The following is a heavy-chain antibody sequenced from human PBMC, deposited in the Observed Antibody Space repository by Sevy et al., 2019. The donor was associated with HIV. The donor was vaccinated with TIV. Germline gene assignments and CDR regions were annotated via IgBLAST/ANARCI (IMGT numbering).Heavy chain of an antibody. CDR1: GFTFSNYA. CDR3: AGGRYDSSGSFDAFDI. CDR2: IFRSGGVT. D-gene: IGHD3-22*01. V-gene: IGHV3-23*01. Sequence: GGSLRLSCAASGFTFSNYAMNWVRQAPGKGLEWVSTIFRSGGVTYYADSVKGRCTISRDNFKNTLNLQMHSLRAEDTAVYYCAGGRYDSSGSFDAFDIWGQGTTDTVSS. J-gene: IGHJ3*02.